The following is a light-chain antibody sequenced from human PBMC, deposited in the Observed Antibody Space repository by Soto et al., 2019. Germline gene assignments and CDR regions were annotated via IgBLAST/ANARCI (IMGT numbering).Light chain of an antibody. Sequence: EIVLTQSPGTLSLSPGDRATLSCRASQSVSSNLAWYQQKPGQAPRLLIYGASTRATGIPARFSGSGSGTEFTLTISSLQSEDFAVYYCQQYNNWLTFGGGTKVDIK. CDR2: GAS. J-gene: IGKJ4*01. CDR3: QQYNNWLT. CDR1: QSVSSN. V-gene: IGKV3-15*01.